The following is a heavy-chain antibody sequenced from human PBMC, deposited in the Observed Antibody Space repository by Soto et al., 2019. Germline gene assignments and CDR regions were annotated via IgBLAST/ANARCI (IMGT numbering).Heavy chain of an antibody. D-gene: IGHD1-26*01. V-gene: IGHV4-61*01. CDR2: IYYSGST. CDR3: ARDMGVLKFDP. CDR1: GGSVSSGSYY. J-gene: IGHJ5*02. Sequence: SETLSLTCTVSGGSVSSGSYYWSWIRQPPGKGLEWIGYIYYSGSTNYNPSLKSRVTISVDTSKNQFSLKLSSVTAADTAVYYCARDMGVLKFDPWGQGTLVTVSS.